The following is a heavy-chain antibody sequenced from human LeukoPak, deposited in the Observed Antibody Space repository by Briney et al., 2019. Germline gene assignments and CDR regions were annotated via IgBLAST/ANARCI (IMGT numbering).Heavy chain of an antibody. CDR3: VKAARGFDY. CDR1: GFTFDDYA. D-gene: IGHD3-10*01. V-gene: IGHV3-9*01. CDR2: ISWNSGSI. J-gene: IGHJ4*02. Sequence: GGSLRLSCAASGFTFDDYAMHWVRQAPGKGLEWVSGISWNSGSIGYADSVKGRFTISRDNAKNSLYLQMNSLRAEDTALYYCVKAARGFDYWGQGTLVTVSS.